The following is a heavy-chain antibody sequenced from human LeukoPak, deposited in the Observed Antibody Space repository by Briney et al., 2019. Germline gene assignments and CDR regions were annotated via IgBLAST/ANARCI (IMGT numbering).Heavy chain of an antibody. V-gene: IGHV3-66*01. CDR2: IYSGGST. CDR1: GFTVSSNY. Sequence: PGGSLRLSCAASGFTVSSNYMNWVRQAPGKGLEWVSVIYSGGSTYYADSVKGRFTISRDNSKNTLYLQMNSLRAEETAVYYCARALGYCSGGSCYNALDIWGQGTMVTVSS. D-gene: IGHD2-15*01. J-gene: IGHJ3*02. CDR3: ARALGYCSGGSCYNALDI.